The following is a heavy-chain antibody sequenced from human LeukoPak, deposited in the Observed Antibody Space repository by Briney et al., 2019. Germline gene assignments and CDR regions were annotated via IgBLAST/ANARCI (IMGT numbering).Heavy chain of an antibody. D-gene: IGHD1-20*01. CDR1: GFTFSSYA. CDR3: AKALTGSKAFDI. CDR2: ISSSGGST. J-gene: IGHJ3*02. Sequence: RSLRLSCAASGFTFSSYAMNWVRQAPGKGLEWVSHISSSGGSTYYAGSVKGRFTISRDKSKNTLYLQMNSLRAEDTAVYYCAKALTGSKAFDIWGQGTMVTVSS. V-gene: IGHV3-23*01.